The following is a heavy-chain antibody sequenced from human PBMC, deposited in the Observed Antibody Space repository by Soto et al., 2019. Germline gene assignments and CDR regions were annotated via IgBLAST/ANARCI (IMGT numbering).Heavy chain of an antibody. J-gene: IGHJ4*02. Sequence: PSETLSLTCAVSGYSISSGYYWGWIRQPPGKGLEWIGSIYHSGSTYYNPSLKSRVTISVDTSKNQFSLKLSSVTAADTAVYYCARDLYDILTGYQSPSDYWGQGTLVTVSS. D-gene: IGHD3-9*01. V-gene: IGHV4-38-2*02. CDR2: IYHSGST. CDR1: GYSISSGYY. CDR3: ARDLYDILTGYQSPSDY.